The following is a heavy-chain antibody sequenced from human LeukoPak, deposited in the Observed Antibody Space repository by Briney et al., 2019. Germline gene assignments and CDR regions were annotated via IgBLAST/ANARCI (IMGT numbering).Heavy chain of an antibody. CDR2: IYYSGST. V-gene: IGHV4-59*01. J-gene: IGHJ3*02. D-gene: IGHD5-12*01. CDR1: GGSISSYY. CDR3: ARDLGVATYAFDI. Sequence: SETLSLTCTVSGGSISSYYWSWIRQPPGKGLEWIGYIYYSGSTNYNPSLKSRVTISVDTSKNQFSLKLSSVTAADTAVYYCARDLGVATYAFDIWGQGTMVTVSS.